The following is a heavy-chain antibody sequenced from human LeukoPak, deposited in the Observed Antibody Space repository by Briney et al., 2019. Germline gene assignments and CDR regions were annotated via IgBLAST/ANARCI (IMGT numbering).Heavy chain of an antibody. CDR3: ARDGVHDPPFDY. V-gene: IGHV3-21*01. CDR2: ISSSSNYI. Sequence: PGGSLRLSCAASGFTFSSYSMNWVRQPPGKGLEWVSSISSSSNYIYYADSVKGRFTISRDNAKNSLFLQMNSLRAEDTAVYYCARDGVHDPPFDYWGQGTLVTVSS. CDR1: GFTFSSYS. J-gene: IGHJ4*02. D-gene: IGHD1-1*01.